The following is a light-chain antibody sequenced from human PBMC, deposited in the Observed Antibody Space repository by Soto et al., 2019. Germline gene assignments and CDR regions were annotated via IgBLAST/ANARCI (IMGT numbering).Light chain of an antibody. CDR1: QDINSW. CDR2: GAS. CDR3: QQTNSFPLT. Sequence: DIQVTQSPSSVSASVGDRVTITCRASQDINSWLAWYQQKPGRAPNLLIYGASDLQSGVPSRFSGSGSGTDFTLTISSLQPEDFATYYCQQTNSFPLTFGGGTKVDIK. V-gene: IGKV1-12*01. J-gene: IGKJ4*01.